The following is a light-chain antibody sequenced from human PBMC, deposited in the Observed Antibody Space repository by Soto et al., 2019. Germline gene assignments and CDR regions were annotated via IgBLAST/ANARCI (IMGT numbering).Light chain of an antibody. CDR1: QSVSSK. CDR3: QQYNNWPPIT. J-gene: IGKJ5*01. Sequence: DIVLTQSPGTLSLSPVERATLSCMASQSVSSKLAWYQQKPGQAPRLLVYGASTRDTAIPARFSGSGSGTEFTLTISRLQSEDFAVYYCQQYNNWPPITFGQGTRLEI. V-gene: IGKV3-15*01. CDR2: GAS.